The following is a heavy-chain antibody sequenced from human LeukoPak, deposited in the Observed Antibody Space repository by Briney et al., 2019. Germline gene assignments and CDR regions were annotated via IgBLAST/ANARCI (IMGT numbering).Heavy chain of an antibody. CDR2: IDPSDSYT. CDR1: GHTFTNHW. CDR3: ARAPDSDSGYDYFDY. D-gene: IGHD5-12*01. V-gene: IGHV5-10-1*01. J-gene: IGHJ4*02. Sequence: GESLRISCKGSGHTFTNHWISWVRQMPGKGLERMGKIDPSDSYTNYSPSFQGHVTISADKSISTAYLQWSSLKASDTAMYYCARAPDSDSGYDYFDYWGQGTLVTVSS.